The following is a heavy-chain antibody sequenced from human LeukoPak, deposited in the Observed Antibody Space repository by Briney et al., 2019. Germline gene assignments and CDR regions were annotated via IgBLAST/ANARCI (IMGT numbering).Heavy chain of an antibody. CDR3: AKDPGYRSSWYVDFDY. CDR2: ISRSGGST. Sequence: GGSLRLSCAASGFPFSDHEMNWVRQAPGKGLEWVSAISRSGGSTYYADSVKGRFTISRDNSKTTLYLQMNSLRAEDTAVYYCAKDPGYRSSWYVDFDYWGQGTLVTVSS. J-gene: IGHJ4*02. CDR1: GFPFSDHE. D-gene: IGHD6-13*01. V-gene: IGHV3-23*01.